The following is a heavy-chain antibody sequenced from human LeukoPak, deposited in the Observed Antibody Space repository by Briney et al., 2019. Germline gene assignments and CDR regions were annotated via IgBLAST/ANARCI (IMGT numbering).Heavy chain of an antibody. V-gene: IGHV3-21*01. CDR1: GFTFSSYS. CDR2: ISGSSSYI. D-gene: IGHD4-17*01. Sequence: PGGSLRLSCAASGFTFSSYSMNWVRQAPGKGLEWVSSISGSSSYIYYADSVKGRFTISRDNAKNSLYLQMNSLRAEDTAVYYCARGSYGDYEIDYWGQGTLVTVSS. CDR3: ARGSYGDYEIDY. J-gene: IGHJ4*02.